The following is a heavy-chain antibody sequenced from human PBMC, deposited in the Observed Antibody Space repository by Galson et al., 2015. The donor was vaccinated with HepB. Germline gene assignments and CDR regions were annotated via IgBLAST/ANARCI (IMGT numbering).Heavy chain of an antibody. CDR3: ARDRGYCSGGSCYVGGFVYYFDY. CDR1: GFTFSSYS. Sequence: SLRLSCAASGFTFSSYSMNWVRQAPGKGLEWVSYISSSSSTIYYADSVKGRFTISRDNAKNSLYLQMNSLRAEDTAVYYCARDRGYCSGGSCYVGGFVYYFDYWGQGTLVTVSS. J-gene: IGHJ4*02. V-gene: IGHV3-48*01. D-gene: IGHD2-15*01. CDR2: ISSSSSTI.